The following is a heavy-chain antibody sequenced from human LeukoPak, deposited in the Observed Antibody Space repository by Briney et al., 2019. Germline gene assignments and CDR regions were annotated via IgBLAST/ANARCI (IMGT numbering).Heavy chain of an antibody. CDR2: ISGSGGGT. J-gene: IGHJ4*02. Sequence: GGSLKLSCAVSGITLSNYGMSWVRQAPGKGLEWVAGISGSGGGTNYADSVKGRFTVSRDNPKNTLYLQMNSLRAEDTAVYFCAKRGVVIRVILVGFHKEAYYFDSWGQGALVTVSS. CDR1: GITLSNYG. D-gene: IGHD3-22*01. V-gene: IGHV3-23*01. CDR3: AKRGVVIRVILVGFHKEAYYFDS.